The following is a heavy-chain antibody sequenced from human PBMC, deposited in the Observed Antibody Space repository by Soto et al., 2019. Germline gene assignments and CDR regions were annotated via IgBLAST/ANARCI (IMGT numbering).Heavy chain of an antibody. V-gene: IGHV3-30*18. D-gene: IGHD6-19*01. CDR2: ISYDGSNK. Sequence: GVSLRLSCAASGFTFSSYGMHWVRQAPGKGLEWVAVISYDGSNKYYADSVKGRFTISRDNSKNTLYLQMNSLRAEDTAVYYCANSRIAVAGTLTEGGYWGQGTLVTVSS. CDR3: ANSRIAVAGTLTEGGY. J-gene: IGHJ4*02. CDR1: GFTFSSYG.